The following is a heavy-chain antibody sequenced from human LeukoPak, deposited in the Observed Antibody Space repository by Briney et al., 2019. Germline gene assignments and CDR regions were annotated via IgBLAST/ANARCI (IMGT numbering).Heavy chain of an antibody. CDR1: GFTFSDYG. D-gene: IGHD7-27*01. CDR2: ISYDGSNK. J-gene: IGHJ4*02. Sequence: PGGSLRLSCAASGFTFSDYGMHWVRQAPGKGLEWVAVISYDGSNKYYADSVQGRFTISRDNSKNTLYLQMNSLRPEDTAAYYCTKGVLGRTQSVSAGLDYWGQGTLVTVSS. CDR3: TKGVLGRTQSVSAGLDY. V-gene: IGHV3-30*18.